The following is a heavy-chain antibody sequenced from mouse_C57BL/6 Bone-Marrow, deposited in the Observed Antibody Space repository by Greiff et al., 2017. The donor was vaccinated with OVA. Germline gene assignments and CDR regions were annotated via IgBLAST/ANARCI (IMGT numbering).Heavy chain of an antibody. V-gene: IGHV1-82*01. CDR3: ARTGRAMDY. D-gene: IGHD4-1*01. CDR2: IYPGDGDT. J-gene: IGHJ4*01. CDR1: GYAFSSSW. Sequence: LQESGPELVKPGASVKISCKASGYAFSSSWMNWVKQRPGKGLEWIGRIYPGDGDTNYNGKFKGKATLTADKSSSTAYMQLSSLTSEDSAVYFCARTGRAMDYWGQGTSVTVSS.